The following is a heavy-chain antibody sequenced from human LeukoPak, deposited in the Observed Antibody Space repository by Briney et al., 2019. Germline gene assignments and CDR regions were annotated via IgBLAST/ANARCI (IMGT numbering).Heavy chain of an antibody. V-gene: IGHV4-34*01. J-gene: IGHJ3*02. CDR2: INHSGST. CDR1: GGSFSGYY. D-gene: IGHD3-22*01. CDR3: ARVSYYYDSSGYGRYAFDI. Sequence: SETLSLACAVYGGSFSGYYWSWIRQPPGKGLEWIGEINHSGSTNYNPSLKSRVTISVDTSKNQFSLKLSSVTAADTAVYYCARVSYYYDSSGYGRYAFDIWGQGTMVTVSS.